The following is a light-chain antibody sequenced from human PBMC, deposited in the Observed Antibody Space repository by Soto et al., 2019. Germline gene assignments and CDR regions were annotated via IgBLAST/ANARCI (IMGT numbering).Light chain of an antibody. CDR1: SSDIGSYNF. Sequence: QSALTQPPSASGSPGQSVTISCTGASSDIGSYNFVSWYQQHPDKAPKLLIYDVTQRPSGVPDRFAGSKSVNTASLTVYGLLAEDEDDYYCTSYAGSNFPVVFGGGTKLTVL. V-gene: IGLV2-8*01. CDR3: TSYAGSNFPVV. CDR2: DVT. J-gene: IGLJ2*01.